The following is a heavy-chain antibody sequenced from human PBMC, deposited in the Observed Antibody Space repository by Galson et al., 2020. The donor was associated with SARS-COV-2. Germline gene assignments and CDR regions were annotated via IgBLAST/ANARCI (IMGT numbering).Heavy chain of an antibody. CDR1: GFTFSRNG. V-gene: IGHV3-30*03. CDR2: ISTAGSNT. Sequence: GESLKISCEASGFTFSRNGMHWVRQTPGKGLESVAAISTAGSNTHYAASVKGRFTISRDNSKNTLYLQMNSLRAEDTAVYYCARDPSSGTWFGYFDFWGQGSLVTVSS. D-gene: IGHD6-19*01. J-gene: IGHJ4*02. CDR3: ARDPSSGTWFGYFDF.